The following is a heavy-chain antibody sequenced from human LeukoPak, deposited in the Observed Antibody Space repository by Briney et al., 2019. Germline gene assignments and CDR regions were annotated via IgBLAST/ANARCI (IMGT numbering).Heavy chain of an antibody. CDR2: IYYSGST. D-gene: IGHD3-10*01. J-gene: IGHJ3*02. CDR3: ARDLYLRSSDAFDI. V-gene: IGHV4-59*12. CDR1: GGSISSYY. Sequence: PSETLSLTCTVSGGSISSYYWSWIRQPPGKGLEWIGYIYYSGSTNYNPSLKSRVTMSVDTSKNQFSLKLSSVTAADTAVYYCARDLYLRSSDAFDIWGQGTMVTVSS.